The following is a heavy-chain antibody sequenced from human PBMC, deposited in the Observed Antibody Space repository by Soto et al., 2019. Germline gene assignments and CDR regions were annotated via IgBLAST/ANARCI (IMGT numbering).Heavy chain of an antibody. Sequence: GASVKISCKASGGTFSSYAISWVRQAPGQGLEWMGGIIPIFGTANYAQKFQGRVTITADESTSTAYMELSSVRSEDTGVYYSATGSGYCSGGSCYSDLDYRGQGTLVTVSS. D-gene: IGHD2-15*01. CDR2: IIPIFGTA. CDR1: GGTFSSYA. V-gene: IGHV1-69*13. CDR3: ATGSGYCSGGSCYSDLDY. J-gene: IGHJ4*02.